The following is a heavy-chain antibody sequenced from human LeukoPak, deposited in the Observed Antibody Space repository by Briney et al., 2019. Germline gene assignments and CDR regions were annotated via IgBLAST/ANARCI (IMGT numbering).Heavy chain of an antibody. CDR3: VRGRRAFDY. CDR1: GFSFNNYW. J-gene: IGHJ4*02. CDR2: IKEGGSEK. V-gene: IGHV3-7*01. Sequence: GGSLRLSCTASGFSFNNYWMTWVRQAPGKGLERVATIKEGGSEKYYVDSVKGRFTISRDNAENALYLQANSLRVEDTAVYFCVRGRRAFDYWGQGTLITVSS.